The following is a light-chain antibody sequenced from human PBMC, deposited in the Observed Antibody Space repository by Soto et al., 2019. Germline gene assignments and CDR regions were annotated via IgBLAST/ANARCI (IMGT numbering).Light chain of an antibody. J-gene: IGKJ5*01. CDR1: QSVSNNY. CDR2: DAS. Sequence: EIVLTQSPGTLSMSPGERATLSCRASQSVSNNYLAWYQQKPGQAPRLLIYDASNRATGIPARFSGSGSGTDFTLNISSLEPEDFAVYYCQQRSNWPPEITVGQGTRLEIK. V-gene: IGKV3-11*01. CDR3: QQRSNWPPEIT.